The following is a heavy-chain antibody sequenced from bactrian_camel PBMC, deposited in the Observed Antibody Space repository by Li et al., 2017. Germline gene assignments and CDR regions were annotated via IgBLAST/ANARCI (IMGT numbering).Heavy chain of an antibody. CDR2: IDTGDGST. V-gene: IGHV3S1*01. J-gene: IGHJ6*01. Sequence: HVQLVESGGGSAQAGGSMRLDCAVSGDAASVYSLAWFRQAPGKEREGVGAIDTGDGSTYYLTSVEGRFTISHDNAKNTLYLQMNSLKPEDTAVYYCVRDIPEPFAYWGQGTQVTVS. CDR3: VRDIPEPFAY. CDR1: GDAASVYS.